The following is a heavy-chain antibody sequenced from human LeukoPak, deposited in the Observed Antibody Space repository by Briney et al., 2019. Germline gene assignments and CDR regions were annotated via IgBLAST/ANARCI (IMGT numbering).Heavy chain of an antibody. CDR2: IIPIFGTA. CDR3: ARVFAPPFDY. J-gene: IGHJ4*02. Sequence: VASVKVSCKASGGTFSSYAISWVRQAPGQGLEWMGGIIPIFGTANYAQKFQGRVTITADESTSTAYMELSSLRSEDTAVYYCARVFAPPFDYWGQGTLVTVSS. V-gene: IGHV1-69*01. CDR1: GGTFSSYA.